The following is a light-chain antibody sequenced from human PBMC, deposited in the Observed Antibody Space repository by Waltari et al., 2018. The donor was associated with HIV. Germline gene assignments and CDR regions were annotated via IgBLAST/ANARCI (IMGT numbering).Light chain of an antibody. J-gene: IGLJ1*01. CDR1: SSNVGSDDL. Sequence: QSALTQPASVSGSPGQSITISCTGTSSNVGSDDLVSWYQQHPGEAPKPIIYEVTKRPSGVSNRFAGSKSGNTASLTSSGLQAEDEADYYCCSSPRSGIRYVFGTGTKVTVL. V-gene: IGLV2-23*02. CDR2: EVT. CDR3: CSSPRSGIRYV.